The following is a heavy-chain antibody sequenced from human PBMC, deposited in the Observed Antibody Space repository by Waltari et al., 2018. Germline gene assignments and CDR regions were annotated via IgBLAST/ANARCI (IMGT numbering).Heavy chain of an antibody. CDR2: IYSGGST. V-gene: IGHV3-23*03. Sequence: EVQLLESGGGLVQPGGSLRLSCAASGFTFSSYAMSWVRQAPGKGLEWVSVIYSGGSTYYADSVKGRFTISRDNSKNTLYLQMNSLRAEDTAGYYCAKGDDSSGYFDYWGQGTLVTVSS. CDR1: GFTFSSYA. D-gene: IGHD3-22*01. J-gene: IGHJ4*02. CDR3: AKGDDSSGYFDY.